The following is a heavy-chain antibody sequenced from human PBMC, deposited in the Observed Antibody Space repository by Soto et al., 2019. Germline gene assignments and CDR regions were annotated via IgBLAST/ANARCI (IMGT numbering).Heavy chain of an antibody. CDR1: GYTFTSYG. V-gene: IGHV1-18*01. Sequence: GASVKVSCKASGYTFTSYGISWVRQAPGQGLEWIGWISAYNGNTNYAQKLQGRVTMTTDISTSTAYMELRSLRSDDTAVYYCARGYLWPLSYYFDYWGQGTLVTVSS. CDR3: ARGYLWPLSYYFDY. J-gene: IGHJ4*02. D-gene: IGHD3-10*01. CDR2: ISAYNGNT.